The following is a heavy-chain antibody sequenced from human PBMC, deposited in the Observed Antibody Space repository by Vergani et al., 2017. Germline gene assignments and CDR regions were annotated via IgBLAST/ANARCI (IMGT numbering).Heavy chain of an antibody. CDR2: ISGSGGST. V-gene: IGHV3-23*01. D-gene: IGHD2-21*02. CDR1: GFTFSSYA. J-gene: IGHJ4*01. Sequence: EVQLLESGGGLVQPGGSLRLSCAASGFTFSSYAMSWVRQAPGKGLEWVSAISGSGGSTYYAHSVKGRFTISRDNSKNTLYLQMNRLRAEDTAVYYCAKDRTYCGGDCYSCFDYWGQGTLVTVSS. CDR3: AKDRTYCGGDCYSCFDY.